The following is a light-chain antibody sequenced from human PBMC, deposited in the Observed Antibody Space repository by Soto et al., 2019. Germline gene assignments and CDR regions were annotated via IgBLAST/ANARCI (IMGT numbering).Light chain of an antibody. CDR1: QSVSNNY. V-gene: IGKV3-20*01. J-gene: IGKJ4*01. Sequence: IVLTQSPGTLSLSTGERATLSCRASQSVSNNYLAWYQQKPGQAPRLLIYGASNRATGIPDRFSGSGSGTDFTLTISSLQPEDVATYYCQKYNSAPLTFGGGTKVDIK. CDR2: GAS. CDR3: QKYNSAPLT.